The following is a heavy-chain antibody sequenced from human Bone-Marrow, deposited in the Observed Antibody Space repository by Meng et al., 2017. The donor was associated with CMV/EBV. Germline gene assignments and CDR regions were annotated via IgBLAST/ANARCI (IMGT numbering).Heavy chain of an antibody. CDR3: ARDQYSSGWYGDFDY. CDR1: GYTFTSYY. CDR2: ISYDGSNK. Sequence: SCKASGYTFTSYYMHWVRQAPGKGLEWVAVISYDGSNKYYADSVKGRFTISRDNSKNTLYLQMNSLRAEDTAVYYCARDQYSSGWYGDFDYWGQGTLVTVSS. D-gene: IGHD6-19*01. V-gene: IGHV3-30-3*01. J-gene: IGHJ4*02.